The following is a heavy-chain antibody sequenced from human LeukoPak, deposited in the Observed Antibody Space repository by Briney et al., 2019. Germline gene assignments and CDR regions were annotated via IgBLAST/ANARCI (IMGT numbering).Heavy chain of an antibody. CDR3: ARGSSYGFSMGY. J-gene: IGHJ4*02. D-gene: IGHD5-18*01. CDR1: GYTFTSYG. Sequence: GASVKVSCKASGYTFTSYGINWVRQGPGQGLEWMGWISTYNGNTNYAQKLQGRVAMTTDTSTTTAYMELRSLRSDDTAVYYCARGSSYGFSMGYWGQGTLVTVSS. V-gene: IGHV1-18*01. CDR2: ISTYNGNT.